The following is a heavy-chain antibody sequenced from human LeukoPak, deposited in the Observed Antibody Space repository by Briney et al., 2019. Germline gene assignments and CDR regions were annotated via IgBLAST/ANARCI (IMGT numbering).Heavy chain of an antibody. J-gene: IGHJ5*02. CDR3: ARRGNRLLWFGELSQKSNWFDP. CDR2: IYYSGST. D-gene: IGHD3-10*01. V-gene: IGHV4-59*12. Sequence: PSETLSLTCAVYGGSFSGYYWSWIRQPPGKGLEWIGYIYYSGSTNHNPSLKSRVTISVDTSKNQFSLKLSSVTAADTAVYYCARRGNRLLWFGELSQKSNWFDPWGQGTLVAVSS. CDR1: GGSFSGYY.